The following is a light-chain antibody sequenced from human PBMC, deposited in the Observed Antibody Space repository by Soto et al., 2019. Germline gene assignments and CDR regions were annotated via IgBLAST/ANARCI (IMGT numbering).Light chain of an antibody. J-gene: IGKJ5*01. Sequence: EIVLTQSPATLSLSPGERGTLSCRASESVTNYLAWYQQKPGQAPRLLVYDASNRATGIPARFSGSESGTDFTLTITSLQPEDSATYYCQQTYGTPLTFGQGTRLEIK. CDR1: ESVTNY. CDR3: QQTYGTPLT. V-gene: IGKV3-11*01. CDR2: DAS.